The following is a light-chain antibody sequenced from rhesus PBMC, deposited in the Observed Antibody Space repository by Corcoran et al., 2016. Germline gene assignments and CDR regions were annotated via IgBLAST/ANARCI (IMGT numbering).Light chain of an antibody. V-gene: IGKV1-69*01. J-gene: IGKJ4*01. CDR2: GAS. CDR3: QQHDNIPLT. CDR1: QGISNW. Sequence: DIQMTQSPSSLSASVGDRVTITCRASQGISNWLAWYQQKSGKAPKLLIYGASNLETGVPSRFSGSGSGTDCTLTISSLQPEDVATYYCQQHDNIPLTFGGGTKVDLK.